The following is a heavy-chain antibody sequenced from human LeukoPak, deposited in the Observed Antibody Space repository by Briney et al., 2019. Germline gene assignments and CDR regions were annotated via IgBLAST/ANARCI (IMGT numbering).Heavy chain of an antibody. J-gene: IGHJ4*02. V-gene: IGHV1-46*01. CDR1: GYSFTSHY. CDR3: ARDAYEWLVGDIDY. CDR2: INPSGSST. D-gene: IGHD6-19*01. Sequence: GASVKVSCKASGYSFTSHYMHWVRQAPGQGLEWMGLINPSGSSTLYAQKFQGRVTMTADTSTSTAYMELRSLRSDDTAVYYCARDAYEWLVGDIDYWGQGTLVTVSS.